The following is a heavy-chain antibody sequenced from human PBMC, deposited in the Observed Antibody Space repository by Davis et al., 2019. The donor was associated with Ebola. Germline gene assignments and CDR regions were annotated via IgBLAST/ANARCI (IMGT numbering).Heavy chain of an antibody. J-gene: IGHJ4*02. V-gene: IGHV4-59*10. CDR1: GGSFSSYY. D-gene: IGHD6-13*01. Sequence: PSETLSLTCAVYGGSFSSYYWSWIRQPAGKGLEWIGRIYTSGSTNYNPSLKSRVTMSVDTSKNQFSLKLSSVTAADTAVYYCARVMRSSSWYWDPLFDYWGQGTLVTVSS. CDR3: ARVMRSSSWYWDPLFDY. CDR2: IYTSGST.